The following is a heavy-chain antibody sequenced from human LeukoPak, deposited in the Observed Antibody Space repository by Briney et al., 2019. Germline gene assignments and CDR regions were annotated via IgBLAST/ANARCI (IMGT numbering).Heavy chain of an antibody. Sequence: GGSLRLSCAASGFTFSSYAMHWVRQAPGKGLEWVALISTDEANIYYADSVKGRFTISRDNTKNTLYLHMNSLRAEDTAVYYCARVPVGSYSFDYWGQGTLVTVSS. V-gene: IGHV3-30-3*01. D-gene: IGHD1-26*01. CDR3: ARVPVGSYSFDY. CDR2: ISTDEANI. J-gene: IGHJ4*02. CDR1: GFTFSSYA.